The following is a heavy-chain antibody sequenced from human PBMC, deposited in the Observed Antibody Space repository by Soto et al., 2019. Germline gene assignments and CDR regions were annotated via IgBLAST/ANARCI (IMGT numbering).Heavy chain of an antibody. V-gene: IGHV3-23*01. D-gene: IGHD2-15*01. J-gene: IGHJ4*02. Sequence: EVQLLESGGGLVQPGGSLRLSCAASGFTFSSYAMSWVRQAPGKGLEWVSAISGSGGSTYYADSVKGRFTISRDNSKNTLYLQMNSLRAEDTAVYYCAKAPDIVVVVAALHFDYWGKGTLVTVSS. CDR3: AKAPDIVVVVAALHFDY. CDR1: GFTFSSYA. CDR2: ISGSGGST.